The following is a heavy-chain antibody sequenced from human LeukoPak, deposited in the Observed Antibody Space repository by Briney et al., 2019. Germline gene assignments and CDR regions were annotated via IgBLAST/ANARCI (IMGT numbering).Heavy chain of an antibody. CDR1: GFTFSSYA. Sequence: PGGSLRLSCAASGFTFSSYAMSWVRQAPGKGLEWVSAISGSGGSTYYADSVKGRFTISRDNSKNTLYLQMNSLRGEDAAVYYCAKDNADYPIYYFDSWGQGILVTVSS. CDR2: ISGSGGST. CDR3: AKDNADYPIYYFDS. J-gene: IGHJ4*02. D-gene: IGHD3-16*01. V-gene: IGHV3-23*01.